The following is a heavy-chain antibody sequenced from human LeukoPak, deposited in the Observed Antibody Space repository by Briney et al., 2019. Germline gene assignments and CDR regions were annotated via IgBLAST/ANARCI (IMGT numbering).Heavy chain of an antibody. CDR1: GGTFSGYY. CDR3: ARVRYGYDY. D-gene: IGHD3-9*01. Sequence: SETLSLTCAVYGGTFSGYYWSWIRQPPGKGLEWIGEINHSGSTNYNPSLKSRVTISVDTSKNQFSLKLSSVTAADTAVYYCARVRYGYDYWGQGTLVTVSS. V-gene: IGHV4-34*01. CDR2: INHSGST. J-gene: IGHJ4*02.